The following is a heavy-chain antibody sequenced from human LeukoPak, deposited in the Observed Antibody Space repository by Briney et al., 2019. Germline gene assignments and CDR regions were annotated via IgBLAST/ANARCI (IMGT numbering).Heavy chain of an antibody. D-gene: IGHD3-22*01. CDR2: ISGSGGST. CDR3: AKEGCKYMIVVVIYH. J-gene: IGHJ5*02. V-gene: IGHV3-23*01. CDR1: GFTFSSYA. Sequence: GGSLRLSCAASGFTFSSYAMSWVRQDPGKGLEGVSAISGSGGSTYYADSVKGRFTISRDNSKNTLYLQMNSLRAEDTAVYYCAKEGCKYMIVVVIYHWGQGTLVTVSS.